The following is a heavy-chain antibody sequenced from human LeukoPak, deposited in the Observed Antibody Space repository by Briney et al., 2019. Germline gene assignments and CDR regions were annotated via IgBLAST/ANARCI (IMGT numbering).Heavy chain of an antibody. D-gene: IGHD2-2*01. J-gene: IGHJ6*04. CDR1: GYTFTSYG. CDR3: ARAGQYCSSTSCQHRRYYYDMDV. V-gene: IGHV1-18*04. CDR2: ISAYNGNT. Sequence: GASVKVSCKASGYTFTSYGISWVRQAPGQGLEWMGWISAYNGNTNYAQKLQGRVTMTTDTSTSTAYMELRSLRSDDTAVYYCARAGQYCSSTSCQHRRYYYDMDVWGKGTTVTVSS.